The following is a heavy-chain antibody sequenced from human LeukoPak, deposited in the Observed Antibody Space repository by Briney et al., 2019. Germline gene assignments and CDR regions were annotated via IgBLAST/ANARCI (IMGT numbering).Heavy chain of an antibody. CDR2: INAGNGNT. J-gene: IGHJ4*02. CDR3: ARGVVGRITMVRGLIISGHYFGN. Sequence: ASVKVSCKASGYTFTTYAIHWVRQAPGQRLEWMGWINAGNGNTKYSQEFQGRVTITRDTSASTAYMELNSLRSEDMAVYYCARGVVGRITMVRGLIISGHYFGNWGQGTLVTVSS. CDR1: GYTFTTYA. V-gene: IGHV1-3*03. D-gene: IGHD3-10*01.